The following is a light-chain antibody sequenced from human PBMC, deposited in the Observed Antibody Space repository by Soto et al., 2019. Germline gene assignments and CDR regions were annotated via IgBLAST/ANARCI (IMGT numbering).Light chain of an antibody. CDR1: QGMRSW. J-gene: IGKJ1*01. CDR3: PLGNSFPPT. CDR2: AAS. Sequence: DIQMTQSLSSVSASVGDRVTITCRARQGMRSWLAWYQQKPGKAPKLLIYAASNLQSGVPSRFSGSGSERDFTLTISSLQPEDFATYYCPLGNSFPPTFGQGTKVEIK. V-gene: IGKV1-12*01.